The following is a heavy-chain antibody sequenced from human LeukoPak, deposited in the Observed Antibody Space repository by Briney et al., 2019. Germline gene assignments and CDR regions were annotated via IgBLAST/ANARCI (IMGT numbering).Heavy chain of an antibody. CDR2: IYTSGST. CDR3: ARDAGSKPRSDAFDI. Sequence: SETLSLTCTVSGGSISSYYWSWIRQPAGKGLEWIGRIYTSGSTNYNPSLKSRVTMSVDTSKNQFSLKLSSVTAADTAVYYCARDAGSKPRSDAFDIWGQGTMVTVSS. D-gene: IGHD1-14*01. J-gene: IGHJ3*02. V-gene: IGHV4-4*07. CDR1: GGSISSYY.